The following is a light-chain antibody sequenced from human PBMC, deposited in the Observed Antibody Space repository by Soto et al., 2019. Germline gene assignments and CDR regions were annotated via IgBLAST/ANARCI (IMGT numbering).Light chain of an antibody. CDR3: LQDYSYPLT. J-gene: IGKJ4*01. V-gene: IGKV1-6*01. Sequence: AIQMTQSPSSLSASVGDRITITCRASQGIRNDLSWYQQKSGKAPKLLIFAASSLQSGVPSRFSGSVSGTDFTLTISSLQPEDFATYYCLQDYSYPLTFGGGTKVEIK. CDR2: AAS. CDR1: QGIRND.